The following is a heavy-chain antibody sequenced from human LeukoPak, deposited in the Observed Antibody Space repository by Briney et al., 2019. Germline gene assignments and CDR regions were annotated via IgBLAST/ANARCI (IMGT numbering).Heavy chain of an antibody. Sequence: GGSLRLSCVASGFTFSSNAMHWVRQAPGKGLESVSAISRDGSTTYYANSVKDRFTISRDNSKNTLYLQMNSLRAEDTAVYYCATTSSKYCSGGSCYTYWGQGTLVTVSS. CDR2: ISRDGSTT. J-gene: IGHJ4*02. CDR1: GFTFSSNA. V-gene: IGHV3-64*01. D-gene: IGHD2-15*01. CDR3: ATTSSKYCSGGSCYTY.